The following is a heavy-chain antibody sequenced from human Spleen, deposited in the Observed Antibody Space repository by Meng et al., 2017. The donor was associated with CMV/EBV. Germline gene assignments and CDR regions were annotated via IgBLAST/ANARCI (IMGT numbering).Heavy chain of an antibody. CDR2: ISAYNGNT. D-gene: IGHD3-16*01. J-gene: IGHJ6*02. V-gene: IGHV1-18*01. Sequence: ASVKVSCKASGYIIADYGFSWVRQAPGQGLEWLGWISAYNGNTDYAQSLQGRVTMTTDTSTNTAYMDLRSLRYDDTAVYYCAREVASFGYHYGMDVWGQGTTVTVSS. CDR1: GYIIADYG. CDR3: AREVASFGYHYGMDV.